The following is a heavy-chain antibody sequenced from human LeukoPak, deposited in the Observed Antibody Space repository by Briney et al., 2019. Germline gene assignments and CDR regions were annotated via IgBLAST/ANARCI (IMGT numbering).Heavy chain of an antibody. J-gene: IGHJ6*02. Sequence: ASVKVSCKASGYTFTSYGISWVRQATGQGLEWMGWMNPNSGNTGYAQKFQGRVTMTRNTSISTAYMELSSLRSEDTAVYYCARSGYSSGWLYYYYGMDVWGQGTTVTVS. CDR3: ARSGYSSGWLYYYYGMDV. CDR1: GYTFTSYG. V-gene: IGHV1-8*02. D-gene: IGHD6-19*01. CDR2: MNPNSGNT.